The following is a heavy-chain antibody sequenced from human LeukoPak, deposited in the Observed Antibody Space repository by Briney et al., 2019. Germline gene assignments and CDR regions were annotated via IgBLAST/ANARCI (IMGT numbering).Heavy chain of an antibody. CDR2: IHYSGST. CDR1: GGSMSSYY. J-gene: IGHJ4*02. CDR3: AKQRGDRVAY. Sequence: SETLSLTCTVSGGSMSSYYWSWIRQPPGKGLEWIGYIHYSGSTNYNPSLNRRVSISIDTSKNQFSLRLSSVTAADTAVYYCAKQRGDRVAYWGQGTLVTVSS. V-gene: IGHV4-59*08. D-gene: IGHD4-17*01.